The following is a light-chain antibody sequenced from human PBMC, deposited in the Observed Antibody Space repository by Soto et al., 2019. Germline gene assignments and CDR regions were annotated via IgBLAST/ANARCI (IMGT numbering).Light chain of an antibody. CDR3: SSFTSAYNFV. CDR2: EVS. Sequence: QSALAQPASVSGSPGQSIAISCTGTSSDVGGYNYVSWYQQHPGKAPKLLISEVSIRPSGVSDRFSGSKSGNTASLTISGLQTEDEAAYYCSSFTSAYNFVFGSGTKVTVL. J-gene: IGLJ1*01. V-gene: IGLV2-14*01. CDR1: SSDVGGYNY.